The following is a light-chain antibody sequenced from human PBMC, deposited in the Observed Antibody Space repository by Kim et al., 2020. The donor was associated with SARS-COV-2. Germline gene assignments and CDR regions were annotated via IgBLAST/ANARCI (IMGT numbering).Light chain of an antibody. CDR3: CSYAGSSIFYV. V-gene: IGLV2-23*02. CDR2: EVS. CDR1: SSDVGPYNL. Sequence: QSALTQPASVSGSPGQSITISCTGTSSDVGPYNLVSWYQQHPGKAPKLMIFEVSKRPSGVSNRFSGSKSANTASLTISGLQAEDEADYYCCSYAGSSIFYVFGTGTKVTVL. J-gene: IGLJ1*01.